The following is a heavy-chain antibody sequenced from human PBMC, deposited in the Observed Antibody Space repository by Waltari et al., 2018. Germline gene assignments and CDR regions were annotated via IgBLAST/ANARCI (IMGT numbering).Heavy chain of an antibody. CDR3: ARTVAGSFDH. V-gene: IGHV3-74*01. CDR2: IYGDGTTT. D-gene: IGHD6-19*01. Sequence: EVQLVESGGGLVQPGGSLRLSCAASGFTFSNCWMDWVRQAPGKGLVWVSRIYGDGTTTPYADSVKGRFSVARDNAKNTLYLQMNSLRAEDTAVYYCARTVAGSFDHWGQGTLVNVSS. CDR1: GFTFSNCW. J-gene: IGHJ4*02.